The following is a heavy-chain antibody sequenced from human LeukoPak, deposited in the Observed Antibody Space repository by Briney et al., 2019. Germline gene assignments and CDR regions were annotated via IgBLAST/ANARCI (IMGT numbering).Heavy chain of an antibody. D-gene: IGHD2-2*02. CDR1: GGSISSGDFY. J-gene: IGHJ3*02. Sequence: SETLSLTCTVSGGSISSGDFYWSWIRQHPGKGLEWIGYIYYSGTTYYSPSLKSRVSISLDTTKNQFSLKLSSVTAADTAVYYCARGQCSTSCYKGKNAFDIWGQGTMVTVSS. CDR3: ARGQCSTSCYKGKNAFDI. V-gene: IGHV4-31*03. CDR2: IYYSGTT.